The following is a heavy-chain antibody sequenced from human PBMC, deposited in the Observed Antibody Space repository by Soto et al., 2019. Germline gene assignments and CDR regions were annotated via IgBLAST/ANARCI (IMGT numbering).Heavy chain of an antibody. CDR2: ISSNGGST. CDR1: GFTFSSYA. CDR3: VKEPLGRRRGVIYNWFDP. J-gene: IGHJ5*02. D-gene: IGHD3-10*01. Sequence: PGGSLRLSCSASGFTFSSYAMHWVRQAPGKGLEYVSAISSNGGSTYYADSVKGRFTISRDNSKNTLYLQMSSLRAEDTAVYYCVKEPLGRRRGVIYNWFDPWGQGTLVTVSS. V-gene: IGHV3-64D*08.